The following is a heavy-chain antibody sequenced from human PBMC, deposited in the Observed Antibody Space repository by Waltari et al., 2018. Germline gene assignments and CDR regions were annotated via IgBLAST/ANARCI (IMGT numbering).Heavy chain of an antibody. Sequence: QMKLLESGPGLVKPSETLSLTCTVSAASIRGHYGSWIRQPAGKGLEWIGRGYSTGATNYNPSLGRRATISVDTARKQVSLKRTSVTAADTAMYFCAESDSGSWQYFFNSWGQGALVTVSS. CDR1: AASIRGHY. D-gene: IGHD6-19*01. J-gene: IGHJ4*02. CDR2: GYSTGAT. V-gene: IGHV4-4*07. CDR3: AESDSGSWQYFFNS.